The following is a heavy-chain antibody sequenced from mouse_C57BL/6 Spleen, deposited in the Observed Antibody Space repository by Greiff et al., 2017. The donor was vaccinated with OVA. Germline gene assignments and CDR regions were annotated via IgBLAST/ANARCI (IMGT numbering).Heavy chain of an antibody. CDR2: IDPSDSET. CDR3: ARYLGQGTWFAY. V-gene: IGHV1-52*01. Sequence: QVHVKQSGAELVRPGSSVKLSCKASGYTFTSYWMHWVKQRPIQGLEWIGNIDPSDSETHYNQKFKDKATLTVDKSSSTAYMQLSSLTSEDSAVYYCARYLGQGTWFAYWGQGTLVTVSA. D-gene: IGHD3-3*01. J-gene: IGHJ3*01. CDR1: GYTFTSYW.